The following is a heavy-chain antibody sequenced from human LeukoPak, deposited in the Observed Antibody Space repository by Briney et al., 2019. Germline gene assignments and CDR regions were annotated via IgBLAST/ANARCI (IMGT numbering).Heavy chain of an antibody. CDR1: GFTFDDYT. V-gene: IGHV3-43*01. CDR3: AKDSAFYYIDV. J-gene: IGHJ6*03. Sequence: QPGGSLRLSCAASGFTFDDYTMHWVRQAPGKGLEWVSLLTWDGGRTYYAGSVKGRFTISRDNSKNTLYLQMNSLKGDDTAVYYCAKDSAFYYIDVWGKGTTVIISS. CDR2: LTWDGGRT.